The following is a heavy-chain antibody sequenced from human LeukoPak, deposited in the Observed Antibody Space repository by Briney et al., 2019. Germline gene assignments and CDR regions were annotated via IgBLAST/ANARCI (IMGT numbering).Heavy chain of an antibody. J-gene: IGHJ4*02. D-gene: IGHD2-2*01. CDR2: IYYTGST. Sequence: SETLSLTCTVSGGSVSSGSYYWSWIRQPPGKGLEWIGYIYYTGSTNYNPSLESRVTISVDTSKNQFSLKLSSVTAADTAVYYCAKMGGRYCTRTTCLLVDSVMDYWSQGSLVTVSS. V-gene: IGHV4-61*01. CDR3: AKMGGRYCTRTTCLLVDSVMDY. CDR1: GGSVSSGSYY.